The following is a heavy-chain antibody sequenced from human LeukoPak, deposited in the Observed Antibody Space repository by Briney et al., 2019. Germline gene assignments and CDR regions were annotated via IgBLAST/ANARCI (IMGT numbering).Heavy chain of an antibody. V-gene: IGHV3-23*01. CDR1: GFSFSSYA. J-gene: IGHJ4*02. CDR3: AKDSAVKYYDFWSGYLDY. D-gene: IGHD3-3*01. CDR2: ISGSGGST. Sequence: GGSLRLSCIASGFSFSSYAMSWVRQAPGKGLEWVSAISGSGGSTYYTDSVKGRFTISRDNSKNMLYLQMNSLRAEDTAVYYCAKDSAVKYYDFWSGYLDYWGKGTLVTVSS.